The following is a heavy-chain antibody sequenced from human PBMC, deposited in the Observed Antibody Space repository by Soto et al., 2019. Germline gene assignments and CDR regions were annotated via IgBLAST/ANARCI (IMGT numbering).Heavy chain of an antibody. CDR2: INAGNGNT. J-gene: IGHJ3*02. V-gene: IGHV1-3*01. D-gene: IGHD6-19*01. CDR1: GYTFTSYA. CDR3: ARDRYSSGWYRGYDAFDI. Sequence: QVQLVQSGAEVKKPGASVKVSCKASGYTFTSYAMHWVRQAPGQRLEWMGWINAGNGNTKYSQKFQGRVTITRDTSASTADMELSSLRSEDTAVYYCARDRYSSGWYRGYDAFDIWGQGTMVTVSS.